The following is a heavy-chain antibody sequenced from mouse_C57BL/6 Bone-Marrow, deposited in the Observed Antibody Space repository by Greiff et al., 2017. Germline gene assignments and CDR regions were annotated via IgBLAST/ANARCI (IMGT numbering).Heavy chain of an antibody. Sequence: QVQLKQSGAELVRPGTSVKVSCKASGYAFTNYLIEWVKQRPGQGLEWIGVINPGSGGTNYNEKFKGKATLTADKSSSTAYMQLSSLTSEDSAVYFCARSYYYYAMDYWGQGTSVTGSS. V-gene: IGHV1-54*01. D-gene: IGHD1-1*01. CDR2: INPGSGGT. CDR1: GYAFTNYL. J-gene: IGHJ4*01. CDR3: ARSYYYYAMDY.